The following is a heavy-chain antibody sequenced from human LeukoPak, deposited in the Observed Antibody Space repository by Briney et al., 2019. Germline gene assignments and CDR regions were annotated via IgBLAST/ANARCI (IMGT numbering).Heavy chain of an antibody. V-gene: IGHV1-2*02. D-gene: IGHD3-10*01. CDR2: INPNSGAT. CDR1: GYTLTGHY. Sequence: GASVKVSCKASGYTLTGHYVHWVRQAPGQGLEWMGWINPNSGATNYAQKFQGRVTMTRDTSINTAYMELSRLRSDDTAVYYCVRVNYYGRVDYFDYWGQGSLVTVSS. J-gene: IGHJ4*02. CDR3: VRVNYYGRVDYFDY.